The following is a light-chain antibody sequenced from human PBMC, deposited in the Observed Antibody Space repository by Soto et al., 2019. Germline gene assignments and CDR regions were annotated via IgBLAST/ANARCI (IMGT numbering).Light chain of an antibody. CDR2: DES. CDR1: QDVKYF. CDR3: QQYDNLPLT. J-gene: IGKJ4*01. V-gene: IGKV1-33*01. Sequence: DTQMTQSTASLSASLGDRVTITCQASQDVKYFLNWFHQRPGKAPKLLISDESNLEPGVPLRFSGRGSGTEFSLTITSLQPEDIGTYYCQQYDNLPLTFGGGTKVEIK.